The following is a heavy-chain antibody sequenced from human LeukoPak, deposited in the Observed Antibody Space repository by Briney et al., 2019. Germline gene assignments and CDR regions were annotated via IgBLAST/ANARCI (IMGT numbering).Heavy chain of an antibody. V-gene: IGHV3-66*01. CDR1: GFTVSSNY. D-gene: IGHD3-10*01. CDR3: AKDISGFYYGSGVDY. Sequence: GGSLRLSCAASGFTVSSNYMSWVRQAPGKGLEWVSVIYSGGSTYYADSVKGRFTISRDNSKNTLYLQMNSLRAEDTAVYYCAKDISGFYYGSGVDYWGQGTLVTVSS. CDR2: IYSGGST. J-gene: IGHJ4*02.